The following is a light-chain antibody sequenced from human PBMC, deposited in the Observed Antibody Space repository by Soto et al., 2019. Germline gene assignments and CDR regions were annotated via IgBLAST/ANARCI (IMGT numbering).Light chain of an antibody. J-gene: IGLJ1*01. CDR2: GNS. Sequence: QSVLTQPPSVSGAPGQRVTISCTGSSSNIGAGYDVHWCQQLPGTAPKLLIYGNSNRPSGVPDRFSGSKSGTSVSLAITGLQAEDEADYYCQSYDSSLSGYVFGTGTKVTVL. V-gene: IGLV1-40*01. CDR3: QSYDSSLSGYV. CDR1: SSNIGAGYD.